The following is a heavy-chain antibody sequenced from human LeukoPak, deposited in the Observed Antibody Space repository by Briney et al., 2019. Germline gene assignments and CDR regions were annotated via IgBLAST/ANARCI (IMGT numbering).Heavy chain of an antibody. CDR2: IIRSGVAT. CDR3: AKHSHDGSAPYYEVQLDY. V-gene: IGHV3-23*01. J-gene: IGHJ4*02. Sequence: AGGSLRLSCAASGFTFSSYAMSWVRQAPGKGLEWVSTIIRSGVATYYANSVKGRFTISRDNSKNTVYLQMNSLRAEDTAIYYCAKHSHDGSAPYYEVQLDYWGQGTLVTVSS. CDR1: GFTFSSYA. D-gene: IGHD3-22*01.